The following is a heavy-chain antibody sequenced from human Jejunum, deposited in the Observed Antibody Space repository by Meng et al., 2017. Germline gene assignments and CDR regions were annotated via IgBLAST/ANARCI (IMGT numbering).Heavy chain of an antibody. V-gene: IGHV3-7*01. CDR1: GFTFSNYW. CDR2: LNTDGSEK. J-gene: IGHJ5*02. Sequence: GGSLRPSCAASGFTFSNYWMNWVRQAPGKGLEWVALLNTDGSEKWYVDSVRGRFIVSRDNAKNSLYLQMNSLRAEDTAVYYCARDLGWGKLDPWGQGTLVTVSS. D-gene: IGHD2-15*01. CDR3: ARDLGWGKLDP.